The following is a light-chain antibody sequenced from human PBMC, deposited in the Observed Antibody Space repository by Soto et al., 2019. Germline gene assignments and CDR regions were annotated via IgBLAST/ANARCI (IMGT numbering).Light chain of an antibody. Sequence: QSALTQPASVSGSPGQSITISCTGTSSDVGGYNYVSWYQHHPGKAPKLMIYEVFNRPSGVSNRFSGSNSGNTASLTISGLQAEDEGDYYCTSYASTTPHVVFGGGTKLTVL. J-gene: IGLJ2*01. CDR1: SSDVGGYNY. V-gene: IGLV2-14*01. CDR2: EVF. CDR3: TSYASTTPHVV.